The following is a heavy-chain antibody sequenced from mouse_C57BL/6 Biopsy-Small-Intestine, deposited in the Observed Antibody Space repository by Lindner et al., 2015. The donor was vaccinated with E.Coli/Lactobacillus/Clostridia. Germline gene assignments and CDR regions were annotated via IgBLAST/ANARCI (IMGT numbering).Heavy chain of an antibody. CDR3: ARSSYHRTLDY. CDR1: GYAFSSSW. Sequence: VQLQESGPELVKPRASVKISCKASGYAFSSSWMNWVKQRPGKGLEWIGRIYPGDGDTNYNGKFKGKATPTADKSSSTAYMQLSSLTSEDSAVYFCARSSYHRTLDYWGQGTTLTVSS. J-gene: IGHJ2*01. D-gene: IGHD2-12*01. CDR2: IYPGDGDT. V-gene: IGHV1-82*01.